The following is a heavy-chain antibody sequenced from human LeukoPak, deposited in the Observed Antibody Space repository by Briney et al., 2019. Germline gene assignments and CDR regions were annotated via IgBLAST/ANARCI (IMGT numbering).Heavy chain of an antibody. D-gene: IGHD6-13*01. Sequence: ASVKVSCKASGYTFTSYGISWVRQAPGQGLEWMGWISAYNGNTNYAQKLQGRVTMTTDTSTSTAYMELRSLRSDDTAVYYRARDGLLLAAGYYYYGMDVWGQGTAVTVSS. CDR3: ARDGLLLAAGYYYYGMDV. V-gene: IGHV1-18*01. J-gene: IGHJ6*02. CDR1: GYTFTSYG. CDR2: ISAYNGNT.